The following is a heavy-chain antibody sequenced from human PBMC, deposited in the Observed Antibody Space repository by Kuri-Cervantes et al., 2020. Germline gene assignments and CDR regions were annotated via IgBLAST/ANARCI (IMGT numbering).Heavy chain of an antibody. CDR3: AKDGRDALFDY. V-gene: IGHV3-30*02. D-gene: IGHD5-24*01. Sequence: GESLKISCAASGFTFSNYGMHWVRQAPGKGLEWVTFIRYDGSNKYYVDSVKGRFTISRDNSKNTLYLQMNSLRVEDTAVYYCAKDGRDALFDYWGQGTLVTVSS. CDR2: IRYDGSNK. J-gene: IGHJ4*02. CDR1: GFTFSNYG.